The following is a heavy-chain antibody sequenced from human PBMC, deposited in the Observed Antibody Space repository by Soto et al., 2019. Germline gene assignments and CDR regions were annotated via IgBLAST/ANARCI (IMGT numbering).Heavy chain of an antibody. J-gene: IGHJ4*02. D-gene: IGHD3-10*01. CDR1: GFTFSTYW. CDR2: IDQEGSEK. Sequence: PGGSLRLSCSTSGFTFSTYWMTWVRQAPGKGLEWVANIDQEGSEKYYVDFVKGRFTISRDNAKNSLYLQMNSLRAEDTAVYYCARDWGSGSCFDYWSRGILVTVSS. CDR3: ARDWGSGSCFDY. V-gene: IGHV3-7*04.